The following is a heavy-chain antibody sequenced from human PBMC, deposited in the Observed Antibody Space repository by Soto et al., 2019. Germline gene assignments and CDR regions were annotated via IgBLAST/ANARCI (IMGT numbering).Heavy chain of an antibody. CDR3: TKETIFGVVIIY. J-gene: IGHJ4*02. Sequence: GGSLRLSCAASGFTFSNAWMSWVRQAPGKGLEWVGRIKSKTDGGTTDYAAPVKGRFTISRDDSKNTLYLQMNSLKTEDTAVYYCTKETIFGVVIIYWGQGTLVTVSS. CDR1: GFTFSNAW. D-gene: IGHD3-3*01. CDR2: IKSKTDGGTT. V-gene: IGHV3-15*01.